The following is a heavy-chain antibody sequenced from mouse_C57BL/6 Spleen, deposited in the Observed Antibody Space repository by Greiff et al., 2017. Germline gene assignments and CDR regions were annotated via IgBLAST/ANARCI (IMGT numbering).Heavy chain of an antibody. J-gene: IGHJ1*03. CDR3: ARGGGSSRYGYFDV. Sequence: VQLQQSGPGLVQPSQSLSITCTVSGFSLTSYGVHWVRQSPGKGLEWLGVIWSGGSTDYNAAFISRLCISKDNSKSQVFFKMNSRQAEDTAIYYCARGGGSSRYGYFDVWGTGTAVTVSS. CDR2: IWSGGST. D-gene: IGHD1-1*01. CDR1: GFSLTSYG. V-gene: IGHV2-2*01.